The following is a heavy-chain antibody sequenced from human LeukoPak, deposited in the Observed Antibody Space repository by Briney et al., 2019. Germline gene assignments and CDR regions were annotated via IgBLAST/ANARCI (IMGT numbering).Heavy chain of an antibody. Sequence: PGGALRVSCAVSGVSLSGYWMSWVHQAPGKGREGVAKIKQEASEIYHLGSAKGRFTISRDNAKNSVCLQMNSVRAEDTGVYYRATDAGPFDNLGQGIPVTVHS. D-gene: IGHD3-10*01. V-gene: IGHV3-7*01. CDR2: IKQEASEI. CDR3: ATDAGPFDN. J-gene: IGHJ4*02. CDR1: GVSLSGYW.